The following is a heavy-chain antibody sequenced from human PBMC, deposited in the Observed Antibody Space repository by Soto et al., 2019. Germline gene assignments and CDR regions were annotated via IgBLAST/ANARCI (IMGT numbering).Heavy chain of an antibody. Sequence: SETLSLTCTVSGGSISSGDYYWSWIRQPPGKGLEWIGYIYYSGSTYYNPSLKSRVTISVDTSKNQFSLKLSSVTAADTAVYYCARDYYDSSGYYSGFDYWGQGTLVTVSS. V-gene: IGHV4-30-4*01. CDR3: ARDYYDSSGYYSGFDY. CDR1: GGSISSGDYY. CDR2: IYYSGST. D-gene: IGHD3-22*01. J-gene: IGHJ4*02.